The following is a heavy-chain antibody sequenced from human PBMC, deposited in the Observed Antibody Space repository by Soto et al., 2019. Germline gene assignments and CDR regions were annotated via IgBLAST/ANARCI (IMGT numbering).Heavy chain of an antibody. CDR1: GYTCTNHA. V-gene: IGHV1-3*01. D-gene: IGHD1-7*01. Sequence: ASLKVSCQASGYTCTNHAIHWVLQAPGQGLEWMGWINAGKGDTKYPQRFQGRVTITRDTSASTAYMELSSLRSEDTAVYYCARNILGGTTDYWGPGALVTVS. CDR3: ARNILGGTTDY. CDR2: INAGKGDT. J-gene: IGHJ4*02.